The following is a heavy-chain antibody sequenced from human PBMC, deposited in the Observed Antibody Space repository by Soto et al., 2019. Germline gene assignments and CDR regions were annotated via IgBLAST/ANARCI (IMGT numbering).Heavy chain of an antibody. CDR2: IYYSGST. V-gene: IGHV4-30-4*01. CDR1: GGSISSGDYC. Sequence: SETLSLTCTVSGGSISSGDYCWSWIRQPPGKGLEWIGYIYYSGSTYYNPSLKSRVTISVDTSKNQFSLKLSSATAADTAVYYCARDTGYYDSSGKNFFDYWGQGTLVTVSS. D-gene: IGHD3-22*01. CDR3: ARDTGYYDSSGKNFFDY. J-gene: IGHJ4*02.